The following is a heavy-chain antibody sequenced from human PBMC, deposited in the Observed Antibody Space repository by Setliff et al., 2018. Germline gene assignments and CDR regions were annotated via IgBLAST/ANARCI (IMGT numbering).Heavy chain of an antibody. CDR3: ARVRITPYCMDV. V-gene: IGHV4-4*07. CDR1: GGSMGSYY. CDR2: VYTTGST. D-gene: IGHD3-10*01. J-gene: IGHJ6*03. Sequence: SETLSLTCTVSGGSMGSYYWTWIRQSAGKGLEWIGRVYTTGSTAFNPSLNSRVTMSLDKSQNQFSLKLYSVTAADTAVYFCARVRITPYCMDVWGKGTTVTVS.